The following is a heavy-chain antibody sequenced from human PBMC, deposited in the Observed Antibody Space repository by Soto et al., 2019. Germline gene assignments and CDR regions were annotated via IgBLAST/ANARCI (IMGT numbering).Heavy chain of an antibody. CDR1: GFTFSSYA. CDR2: ISGSGGST. Sequence: GGSLRLSCAASGFTFSSYAMSWVRQAPGKGLEWVSGISGSGGSTYYADSVKGRFTISRDNSKNTLYLQMNSLRAEDTAVYYCAKDASYSGYADYYYYGMDVWGNGTTVTVS. D-gene: IGHD5-12*01. J-gene: IGHJ6*04. V-gene: IGHV3-23*01. CDR3: AKDASYSGYADYYYYGMDV.